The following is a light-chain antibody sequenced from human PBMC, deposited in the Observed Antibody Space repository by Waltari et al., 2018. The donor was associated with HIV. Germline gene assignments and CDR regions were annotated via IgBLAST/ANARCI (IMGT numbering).Light chain of an antibody. CDR2: CSN. CDR1: SSNIGAGYD. CDR3: AAWDDSRNAHVV. Sequence: QSVLTQPPSVSGAPGQRITISCTGNSSNIGAGYDVHWYQQLPGTAPKLRIYCSNQRPLGVPDRFSGSKSGTSASLAISGLQSEDEADYYCAAWDDSRNAHVVFGGGTKLTVL. V-gene: IGLV1-44*01. J-gene: IGLJ2*01.